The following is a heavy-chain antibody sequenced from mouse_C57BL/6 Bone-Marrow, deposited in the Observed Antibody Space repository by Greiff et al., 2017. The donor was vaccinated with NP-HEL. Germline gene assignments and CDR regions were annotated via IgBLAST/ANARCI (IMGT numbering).Heavy chain of an antibody. CDR1: GYTFTNYW. Sequence: VQLQESGAELVRPGTSVKMSCKASGYTFTNYWIGWAKQRPGHGLEWIGDIYPGGGYTNYNEKFKGKATLTADKSSSTAYMQFSSLTSEDSAIYYCALLDYGSSSFAYWGQGTLVTVSA. J-gene: IGHJ3*01. V-gene: IGHV1-63*01. CDR2: IYPGGGYT. D-gene: IGHD1-1*01. CDR3: ALLDYGSSSFAY.